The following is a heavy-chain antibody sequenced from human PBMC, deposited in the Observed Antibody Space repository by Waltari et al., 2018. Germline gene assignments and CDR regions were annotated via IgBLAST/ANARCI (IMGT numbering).Heavy chain of an antibody. D-gene: IGHD3-3*01. CDR2: ISSSSSYI. CDR1: GFTFSSYS. CDR3: ARDTLLRFLEWRPNWFDP. J-gene: IGHJ5*02. V-gene: IGHV3-21*01. Sequence: EVQLVESGGGLVKPGGSLRLSCAASGFTFSSYSMNWVRQAPGKGLEWVSSISSSSSYIYYADSVKGRFTISRDNAKNSLYLQMNSLRAEDTAVYYCARDTLLRFLEWRPNWFDPWGQGTLVTVSS.